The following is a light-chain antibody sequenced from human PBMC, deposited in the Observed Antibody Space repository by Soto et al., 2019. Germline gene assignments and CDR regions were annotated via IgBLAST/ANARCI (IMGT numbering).Light chain of an antibody. CDR2: DVS. Sequence: QSALTQPASVSGSPGQSITISCTGTSSDIGSYNRVSWYQQDPGKAPKFLIYDVSERPSGVSNRFSGSKSGNTASLTISGLQVEDEADYYCCSYAGSSALVFGGGTKVTVL. J-gene: IGLJ3*02. CDR3: CSYAGSSALV. CDR1: SSDIGSYNR. V-gene: IGLV2-23*02.